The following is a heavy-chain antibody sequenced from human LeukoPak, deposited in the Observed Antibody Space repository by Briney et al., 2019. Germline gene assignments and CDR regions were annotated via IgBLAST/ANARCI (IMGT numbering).Heavy chain of an antibody. CDR2: IKQDGSEK. CDR3: ARDFGCSGGSCYSTY. V-gene: IGHV3-7*01. J-gene: IGHJ4*02. D-gene: IGHD2-15*01. Sequence: GSLRLSCAASGFTFSSYWMSWVRQAPGKGREWVANIKQDGSEKYYVDSVKGRFTISRDNAKNSLYLQMNSLRAEDTAVYYCARDFGCSGGSCYSTYWGQGTLVTVSS. CDR1: GFTFSSYW.